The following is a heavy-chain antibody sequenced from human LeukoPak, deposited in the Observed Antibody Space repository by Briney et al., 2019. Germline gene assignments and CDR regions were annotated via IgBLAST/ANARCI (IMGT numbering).Heavy chain of an antibody. CDR3: ARARDQITMVRGVIITGAFDI. CDR2: IIPIFGTA. V-gene: IGHV1-69*06. D-gene: IGHD3-10*01. Sequence: AASVKVSCKASGGTLSSYAISWVRQAPGQGLEWMGGIIPIFGTANYAQKFQGRVTITADKSTSTAYMELSSLRSEDTAVYYCARARDQITMVRGVIITGAFDIWGQGTMVTVSS. J-gene: IGHJ3*02. CDR1: GGTLSSYA.